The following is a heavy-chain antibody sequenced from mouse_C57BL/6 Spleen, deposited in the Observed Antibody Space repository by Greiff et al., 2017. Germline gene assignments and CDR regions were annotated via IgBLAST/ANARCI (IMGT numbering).Heavy chain of an antibody. Sequence: QVTLKVSGPGILQPSQTLSLTCSFSGFSLSTSNMGIGWIRQPSGKGLEWLAHIWWNDDKYYNPSLKSRLTISKDTSNNQVFLKITRVDTADTATYYCAQIRDYGSSYVDWYFDVWGTGTTVTVSS. CDR3: AQIRDYGSSYVDWYFDV. V-gene: IGHV8-5*01. CDR2: IWWNDDK. D-gene: IGHD1-1*01. CDR1: GFSLSTSNMG. J-gene: IGHJ1*03.